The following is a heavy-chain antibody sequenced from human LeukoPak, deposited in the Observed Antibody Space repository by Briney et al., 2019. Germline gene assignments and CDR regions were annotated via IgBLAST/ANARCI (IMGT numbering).Heavy chain of an antibody. CDR2: ISYDGSNK. CDR3: ATYDSSGYYLDY. D-gene: IGHD3-22*01. J-gene: IGHJ4*02. V-gene: IGHV3-30*14. Sequence: GGSLRLSCAASGFTFSNYAMHWVRQAPGKGLEWVAVISYDGSNKYYADSVKGRFTISRDNSKNTLYLQMSSLRAEDTAVYYCATYDSSGYYLDYWGQGTLVTVSS. CDR1: GFTFSNYA.